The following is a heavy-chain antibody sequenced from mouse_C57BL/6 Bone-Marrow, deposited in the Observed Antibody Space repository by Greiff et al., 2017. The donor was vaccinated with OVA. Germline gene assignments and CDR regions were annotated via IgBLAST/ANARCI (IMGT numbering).Heavy chain of an antibody. V-gene: IGHV3-6*01. J-gene: IGHJ2*01. Sequence: EVQLQESGPGLVKPSQSLSLTCSVTGYSITSGYYWNWIRQFPGNKLEWMGYISYDGSNNYNPSLKNRISITRDTSKNQFFLKLNSVTTEDTATYYCARYDYDEGPYFDYWGQGTTLTVSS. CDR1: GYSITSGYY. CDR2: ISYDGSN. CDR3: ARYDYDEGPYFDY. D-gene: IGHD2-4*01.